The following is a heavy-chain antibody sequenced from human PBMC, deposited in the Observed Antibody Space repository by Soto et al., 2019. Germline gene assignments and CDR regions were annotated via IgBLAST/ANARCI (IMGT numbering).Heavy chain of an antibody. CDR1: GYTFTSYY. J-gene: IGHJ5*02. D-gene: IGHD6-19*01. CDR2: INPSGGST. Sequence: ASVKVSCKASGYTFTSYYMHWVRQAPGQGLEWMGIINPSGGSTSYAQKFQGRVTMTRDTSTSTVYMVLSSLRSEDTAVYYCAFAVAGMSSWFDPWGQGTLVTVSS. V-gene: IGHV1-46*01. CDR3: AFAVAGMSSWFDP.